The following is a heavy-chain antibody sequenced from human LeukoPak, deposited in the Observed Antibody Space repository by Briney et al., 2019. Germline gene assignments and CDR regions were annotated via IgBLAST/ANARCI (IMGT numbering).Heavy chain of an antibody. V-gene: IGHV4-30-2*01. D-gene: IGHD6-19*01. CDR2: IYHSGST. Sequence: SETLSLTCAVSGGSISSGGYSWSWIRQPPGKGLEWIGYIYHSGSTYYNPSLKSRVTISVDRSKNQFSLKLSSVTAADTAVYYCARSPHILAVAGTGGYYFDYWGQGTLVTVSS. CDR1: GGSISSGGYS. J-gene: IGHJ4*02. CDR3: ARSPHILAVAGTGGYYFDY.